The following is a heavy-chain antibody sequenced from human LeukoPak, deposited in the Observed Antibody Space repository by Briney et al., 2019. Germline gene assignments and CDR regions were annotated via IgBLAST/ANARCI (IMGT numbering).Heavy chain of an antibody. CDR3: ARSWITAMVEPYYFDY. V-gene: IGHV3-21*01. D-gene: IGHD5-18*01. CDR2: ITGSSSYI. J-gene: IGHJ4*02. CDR1: GFTFSSYS. Sequence: KTGGSLRLSCAASGFTFSSYSMNWVRQAPGKGLEWVSSITGSSSYIYYADSVKGRFTISRDNAKNSLYLQMNSLRAEDTAVYYCARSWITAMVEPYYFDYWGQGTLVTVSS.